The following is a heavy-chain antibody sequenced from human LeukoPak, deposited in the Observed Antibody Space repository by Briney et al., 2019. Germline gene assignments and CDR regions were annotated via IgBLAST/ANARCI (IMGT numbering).Heavy chain of an antibody. V-gene: IGHV3-30*02. D-gene: IGHD2-15*01. Sequence: GGSLRLSCAASGFTFSSYGMHWVRQAPGKGLEWVAFIRYDGSNKYYADSVKGRFTISRDNSKNTLYLQMNSLRAEDTAVYYCAELQCRGGSCPNWFDPWGQGTLVTVSS. CDR2: IRYDGSNK. CDR1: GFTFSSYG. J-gene: IGHJ5*02. CDR3: AELQCRGGSCPNWFDP.